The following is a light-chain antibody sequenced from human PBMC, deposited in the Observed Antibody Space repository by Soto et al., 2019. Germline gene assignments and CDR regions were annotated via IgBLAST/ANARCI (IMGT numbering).Light chain of an antibody. CDR1: QSVSSSS. CDR3: QHYGTSMWT. V-gene: IGKV3-20*01. CDR2: DTS. Sequence: EIVLTQSPGTLSLSPGGRATLSCRASQSVSSSSLSWYQQKPGQAPRLLIYDTSSRATDIPDRFSGSGSGTDFTLTISRLKPEDFTVYYCQHYGTSMWTFGQGTTVEIK. J-gene: IGKJ1*01.